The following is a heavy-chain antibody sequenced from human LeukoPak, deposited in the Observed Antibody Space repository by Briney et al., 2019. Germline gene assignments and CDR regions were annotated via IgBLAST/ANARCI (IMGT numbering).Heavy chain of an antibody. CDR2: IYPGDSDT. Sequence: GESLKISCKGSGYSFTSYWIGWVRQMPGKGLEWMGIIYPGDSDTRYSPSFQGQVTISADKSITTVYLHWSSLKASDTAMYYCARREDSSGYYRFDYWGQGTLVTVSS. CDR1: GYSFTSYW. J-gene: IGHJ4*02. V-gene: IGHV5-51*01. CDR3: ARREDSSGYYRFDY. D-gene: IGHD6-19*01.